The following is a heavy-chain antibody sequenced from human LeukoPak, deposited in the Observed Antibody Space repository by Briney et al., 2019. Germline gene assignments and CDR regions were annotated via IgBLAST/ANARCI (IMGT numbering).Heavy chain of an antibody. Sequence: TSETLSLTCAVYGGSFSGYYGIWIRQPPGKGLEWIGDINQRGSTNYNPSLKSRVTISVETSKNQFSLQLSSVTPADTAVYYCARGPYRSGSPDYWGQGTLVTVSS. CDR2: INQRGST. CDR3: ARGPYRSGSPDY. CDR1: GGSFSGYY. V-gene: IGHV4-34*01. D-gene: IGHD6-19*01. J-gene: IGHJ4*02.